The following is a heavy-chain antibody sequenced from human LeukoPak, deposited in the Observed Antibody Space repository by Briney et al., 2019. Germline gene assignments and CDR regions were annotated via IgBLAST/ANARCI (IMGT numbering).Heavy chain of an antibody. Sequence: GGSLRLSCAASGFTFDDYAMHWVRQAPGKGLEWASGISWNSGSIGYADSVKGRFTISRDNAKNSLYLQMNSLRAEDTALYYCAKGYCSSTSCYYFDYWGQGTLVTVSS. D-gene: IGHD2-2*01. CDR1: GFTFDDYA. CDR3: AKGYCSSTSCYYFDY. CDR2: ISWNSGSI. V-gene: IGHV3-9*01. J-gene: IGHJ4*02.